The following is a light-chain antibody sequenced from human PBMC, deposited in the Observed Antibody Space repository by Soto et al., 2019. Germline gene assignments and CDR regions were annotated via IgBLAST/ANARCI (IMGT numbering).Light chain of an antibody. Sequence: QSALTQPASVSGSPGQSITISCTGTSSDIGACYCVSWYQQHPGKAPKLMLYEVNNRPSGVSNRFSGSKSGNTASLTISGLQAEDEADYYCSSFTSTSTYVFGTGTKLTVL. CDR3: SSFTSTSTYV. V-gene: IGLV2-14*01. CDR1: SSDIGACYC. CDR2: EVN. J-gene: IGLJ1*01.